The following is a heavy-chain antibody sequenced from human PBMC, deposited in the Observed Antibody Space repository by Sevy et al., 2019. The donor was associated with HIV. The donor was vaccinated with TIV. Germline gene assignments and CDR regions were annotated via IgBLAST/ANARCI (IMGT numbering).Heavy chain of an antibody. CDR3: ARERGEYSSSAGGDY. CDR2: ISAYNGNT. J-gene: IGHJ4*02. V-gene: IGHV1-18*01. CDR1: GYTFTSYG. D-gene: IGHD6-6*01. Sequence: ASVKVSCRASGYTFTSYGISWVRQAPVQGLEWMGWISAYNGNTNYAQRLQGRVTMTTDTSTSTAYMELRSLRSDDTAVYYCARERGEYSSSAGGDYWGQGTLVTVSS.